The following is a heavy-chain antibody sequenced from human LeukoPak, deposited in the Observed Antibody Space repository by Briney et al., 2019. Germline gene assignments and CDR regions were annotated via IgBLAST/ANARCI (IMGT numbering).Heavy chain of an antibody. D-gene: IGHD3-22*01. V-gene: IGHV3-30*04. CDR1: GFTFSHYA. J-gene: IGHJ4*02. CDR2: IGHDGADK. Sequence: GGSLRLSCAASGFTFSHYALHWVRQAPGKGLEWVALIGHDGADKYYADSVKGRFLISRDNSKNMLFLQMNSLIIEDTAVYYCARNSDYYDYSPQSVWGQGTLVIVS. CDR3: ARNSDYYDYSPQSV.